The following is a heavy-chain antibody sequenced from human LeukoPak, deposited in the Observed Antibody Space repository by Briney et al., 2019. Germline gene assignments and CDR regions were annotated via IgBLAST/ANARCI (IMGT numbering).Heavy chain of an antibody. D-gene: IGHD5-12*01. CDR1: GFTFSSYA. Sequence: HPGGSLRLSCAASGFTFSSYAMSWVRQAPGKGLEWVSAISGSGGSTYYADSVKGRFTISRDNSKNTLYLQMNSLRAEDTAVYYCAKVWGGYDYLAGEYFQHWGQGTLVTVSS. J-gene: IGHJ1*01. CDR2: ISGSGGST. CDR3: AKVWGGYDYLAGEYFQH. V-gene: IGHV3-23*01.